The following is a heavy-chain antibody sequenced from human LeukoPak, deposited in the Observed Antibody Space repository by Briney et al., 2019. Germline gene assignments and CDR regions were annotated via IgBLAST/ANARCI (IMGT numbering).Heavy chain of an antibody. D-gene: IGHD4-11*01. V-gene: IGHV3-7*01. CDR1: GFTFSDVW. CDR3: ARDSYRSLDY. Sequence: GRSLRLSCAASGFTFSDVWMSWVRQAPGKGLEWVANINQDGRGIYYVDSVKGRFSIPRDNTNNLLYLQMNSLRAEDTAMYFCARDSYRSLDYWGQGTLVTVSS. J-gene: IGHJ4*02. CDR2: INQDGRGI.